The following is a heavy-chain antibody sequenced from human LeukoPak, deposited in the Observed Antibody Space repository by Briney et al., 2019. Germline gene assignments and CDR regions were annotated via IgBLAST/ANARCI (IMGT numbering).Heavy chain of an antibody. CDR3: ARDHNYAFDN. V-gene: IGHV3-48*01. J-gene: IGHJ4*02. CDR2: IGIDSGNT. CDR1: GFPFIEYS. Sequence: GGSLRLSCTASGFPFIEYSMTWVRQAPGKGLEWISYIGIDSGNTKYADSVRGRFTISADKAKNSLYLQMSSLRVEDTAVYYCARDHNYAFDNWGQGTLVSVAS. D-gene: IGHD1-1*01.